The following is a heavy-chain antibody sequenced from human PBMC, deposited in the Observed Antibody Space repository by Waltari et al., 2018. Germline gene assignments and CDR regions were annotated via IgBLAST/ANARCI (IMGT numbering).Heavy chain of an antibody. Sequence: QVQLVQSGAEVKKPGASVKVSCKASGYTFTGYYMHWVRQAPGQGLEWMGRINPESGGTNYAQKFQGRVTMNRDTSISTAYMELSRLRSDDTAVYYGARDGPPPRHDYGDYGHSWGQGTLVTVSS. J-gene: IGHJ5*02. V-gene: IGHV1-2*06. D-gene: IGHD4-17*01. CDR1: GYTFTGYY. CDR3: ARDGPPPRHDYGDYGHS. CDR2: INPESGGT.